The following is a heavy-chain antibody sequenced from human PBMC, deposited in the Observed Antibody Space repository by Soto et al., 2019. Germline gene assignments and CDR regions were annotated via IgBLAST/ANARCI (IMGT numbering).Heavy chain of an antibody. D-gene: IGHD3-10*01. J-gene: IGHJ4*02. V-gene: IGHV4-39*01. CDR3: ARHLRFGTPNGDY. CDR1: GGSISCSSYY. Sequence: PSKTLSLTCTVYGGSISCSSYYWGWIRQPPGKGLEWIGSIYYSGSTYYNPSLKSRVTISVDTSKNQFSLKLSSVTAADTAVYYCARHLRFGTPNGDYWGQGTLGPVSS. CDR2: IYYSGST.